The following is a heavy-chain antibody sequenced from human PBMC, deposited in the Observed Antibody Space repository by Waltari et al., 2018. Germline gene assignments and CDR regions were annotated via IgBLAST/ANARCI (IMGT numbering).Heavy chain of an antibody. CDR3: AKSTGFSSGWYDF. V-gene: IGHV1-2*02. CDR1: GYTFTANY. D-gene: IGHD6-19*01. Sequence: QVHLVQSGAEVKEPGASVRVSCQASGYTFTANYLHWVRQAPGQGLEWMGWVNPISGGTHYVQKFQGRVAMTADTSTNTAYIELIRLRSDDTAIYYCAKSTGFSSGWYDFWGQGTLVTVSS. CDR2: VNPISGGT. J-gene: IGHJ5*01.